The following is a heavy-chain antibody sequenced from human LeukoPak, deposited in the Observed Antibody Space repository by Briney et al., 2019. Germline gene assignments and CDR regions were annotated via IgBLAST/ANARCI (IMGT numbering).Heavy chain of an antibody. CDR2: ISSSSSYI. CDR1: GFTFSSYA. D-gene: IGHD6-19*01. V-gene: IGHV3-21*01. CDR3: AGDSGWPFDY. Sequence: GGSLRLSCAASGFTFSSYAMSWVRQAPGKGLEWVSSISSSSSYIYYADSVKGRFTISRDNAKNSLYLQMNSLRAEDTAVYYCAGDSGWPFDYWGQGTLVTVSS. J-gene: IGHJ4*02.